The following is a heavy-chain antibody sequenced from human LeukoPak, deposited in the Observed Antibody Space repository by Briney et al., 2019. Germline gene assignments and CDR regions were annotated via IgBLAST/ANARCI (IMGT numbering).Heavy chain of an antibody. CDR2: VYNNGAT. D-gene: IGHD1-26*01. V-gene: IGHV4-38-2*02. CDR3: VTPRSWELSDMAV. J-gene: IGHJ6*03. CDR1: GYSFTTNYY. Sequence: SETLSLTCTVSGYSFTTNYYWAWIRQSPGTGLEWFGSVYNNGATYYNPSLKSRVIISVDTSKNEFSLRLTSVTAADTAVYYCVTPRSWELSDMAVWGKGTTVIVSS.